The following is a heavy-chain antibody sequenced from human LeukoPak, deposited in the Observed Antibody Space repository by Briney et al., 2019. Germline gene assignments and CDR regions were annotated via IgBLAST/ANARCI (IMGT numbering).Heavy chain of an antibody. CDR1: GFTFSDYY. V-gene: IGHV3-11*01. J-gene: IGHJ4*02. CDR3: ARGRNRGTYSDY. CDR2: INSGGSSI. D-gene: IGHD3-16*01. Sequence: GGSLRLSCAASGFTFSDYYMSWIRQAAGKGLKWVSYINSGGSSISFADSVKGRFTISRDNAKNSLYLQMNSLRAEDTAVYYCARGRNRGTYSDYWGQGTLVTVSS.